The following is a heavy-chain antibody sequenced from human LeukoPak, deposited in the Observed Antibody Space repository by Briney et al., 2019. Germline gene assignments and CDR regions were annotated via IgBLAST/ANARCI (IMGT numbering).Heavy chain of an antibody. CDR3: ARDGVGGYFDY. V-gene: IGHV3-64*01. J-gene: IGHJ4*02. Sequence: GGSLRLSCAVSGFTFTSFSMHWVRQAPGKGLEYVSAISSNGGSTYHANSVKGRFTISRDNSKDKLYLQMDSLRAEDMAVYYCARDGVGGYFDYWGQGTLVTVSS. D-gene: IGHD3-10*01. CDR2: ISSNGGST. CDR1: GFTFTSFS.